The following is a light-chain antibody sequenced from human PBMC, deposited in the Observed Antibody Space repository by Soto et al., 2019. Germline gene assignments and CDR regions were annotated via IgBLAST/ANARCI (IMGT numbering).Light chain of an antibody. J-gene: IGKJ3*01. CDR2: WAS. V-gene: IGKV4-1*01. CDR1: QTVLYTSNNKNY. Sequence: DIVMTQSPDSLVVSLGERATINCKSSQTVLYTSNNKNYLAWYQQKPGQPPKLLIYWASSRESGVPDRFSGSGSGTDFTLTISSLQAEDVAVYYCQQYYSTPFTFGPGPKVDIK. CDR3: QQYYSTPFT.